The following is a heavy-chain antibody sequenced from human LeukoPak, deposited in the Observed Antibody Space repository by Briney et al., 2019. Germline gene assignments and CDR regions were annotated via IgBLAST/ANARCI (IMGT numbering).Heavy chain of an antibody. CDR3: ARLSSSGWSVDY. D-gene: IGHD6-19*01. J-gene: IGHJ4*02. V-gene: IGHV4-59*01. CDR2: ISYSGTT. CDR1: GGSISSYY. Sequence: TSETLSLTCTVSGGSISSYYWSWIRQPPGKGLDWIGYISYSGTTNYNPSLKSRVTISVDTSKNQFSLKLSSVTAADTAVYYCARLSSSGWSVDYWGQGTLVTVSS.